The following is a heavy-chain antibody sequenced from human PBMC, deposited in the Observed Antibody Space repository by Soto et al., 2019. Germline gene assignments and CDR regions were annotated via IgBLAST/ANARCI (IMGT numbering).Heavy chain of an antibody. J-gene: IGHJ4*02. D-gene: IGHD3-3*01. CDR1: GYTFTSYY. Sequence: ASVKVSCKASGYTFTSYYMHWVRQAPGQGREWMGIINPSGGSTSYARKFQGRVTMTRDTSTSTVYMELSSLRSEDTAVYYCASTSTYYDFWSGPYPCYWGQGTLVTVSS. V-gene: IGHV1-46*01. CDR3: ASTSTYYDFWSGPYPCY. CDR2: INPSGGST.